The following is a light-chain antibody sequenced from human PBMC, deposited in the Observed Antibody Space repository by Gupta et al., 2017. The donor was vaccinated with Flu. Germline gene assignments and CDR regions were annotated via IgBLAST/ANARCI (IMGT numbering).Light chain of an antibody. CDR2: AAS. Sequence: DIQMTQSPSSLSASVGDRVTITCRASQSISSYLNWYQQKPGKAPKLLIYAASSLQSGVPSRFSGSGSGTDFTLTISSLQPEDFATYYCPQSYSNPCTFGRGTKVEIK. V-gene: IGKV1-39*01. CDR1: QSISSY. CDR3: PQSYSNPCT. J-gene: IGKJ4*01.